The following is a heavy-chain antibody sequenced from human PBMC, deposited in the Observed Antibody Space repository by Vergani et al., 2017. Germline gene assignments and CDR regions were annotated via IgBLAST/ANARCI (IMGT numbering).Heavy chain of an antibody. CDR3: ARDRACSGGSGYSGYYYYYYMDV. J-gene: IGHJ6*03. Sequence: QVQLQESGPGLVKPSQTLSLTCTVSGGSISSGSYYWSWIRQPAGKGLEWIGRIYTSASTNYNPSLKSRVTISVDTSKNQFSLKLSSVTAADTAVYYCARDRACSGGSGYSGYYYYYYMDVWGKGTTVTVSS. CDR1: GGSISSGSYY. D-gene: IGHD2-15*01. CDR2: IYTSAST. V-gene: IGHV4-61*02.